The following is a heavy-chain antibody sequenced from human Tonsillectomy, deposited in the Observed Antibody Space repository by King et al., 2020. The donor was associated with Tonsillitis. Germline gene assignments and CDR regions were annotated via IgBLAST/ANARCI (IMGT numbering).Heavy chain of an antibody. CDR1: GFTFTNSW. D-gene: IGHD3-10*01. V-gene: IGHV3-74*01. CDR3: AKDEVLGSGSCAS. J-gene: IGHJ5*02. CDR2: IRGDGGET. Sequence: VQLVESGGGLVQPGGSLRVSCAASGFTFTNSWMHWVRHAPGKGLVWVARIRGDGGETNYADSVKGRFSISRDNAKNTLYLQMDSLRAEDTALYYCAKDEVLGSGSCASWGQGTLVTVSS.